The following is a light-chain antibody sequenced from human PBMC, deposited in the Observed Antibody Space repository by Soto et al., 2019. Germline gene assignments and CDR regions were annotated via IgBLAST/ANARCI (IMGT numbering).Light chain of an antibody. CDR3: QQANSFPYT. J-gene: IGKJ2*01. V-gene: IGKV1-12*01. CDR2: TAS. CDR1: QDISTW. Sequence: DIQMTQSPSFVSASVGDRVTITCRASQDISTWLAWYQQKPGRAPNLLVYTASSLQSGVPSRFSGSGSGTDFTLTISILQPEDFATYYCQQANSFPYTFGQGTKLEIK.